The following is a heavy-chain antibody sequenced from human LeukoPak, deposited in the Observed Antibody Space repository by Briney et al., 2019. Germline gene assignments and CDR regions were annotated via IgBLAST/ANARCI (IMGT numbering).Heavy chain of an antibody. Sequence: SETLSLTCTVSGGSISSSSYYWGWIRQPPGKGLEWIGSIYYSGSTYYNPSLKSRVTISVDTSKNQFSLKLSSVTAADTAVYYCASLAVAGGWFDPWGQGTLVTVSP. V-gene: IGHV4-39*01. CDR1: GGSISSSSYY. CDR2: IYYSGST. CDR3: ASLAVAGGWFDP. J-gene: IGHJ5*02. D-gene: IGHD6-19*01.